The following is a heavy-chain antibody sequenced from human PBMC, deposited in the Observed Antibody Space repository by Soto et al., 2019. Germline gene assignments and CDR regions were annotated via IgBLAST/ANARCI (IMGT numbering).Heavy chain of an antibody. CDR2: LYYDGSV. Sequence: QLQLQESGPGLLEPSETLSLTCTVSGGALRNSIYYWGWIRQPPGKGLEWIGTLYYDGSVAYSPSLKSRVTLSVDTSSNHFSLKINSVTAADTAVYFCARHRIAVAGPLDYWGQGTLVTVSS. D-gene: IGHD6-19*01. V-gene: IGHV4-39*01. CDR1: GGALRNSIYY. CDR3: ARHRIAVAGPLDY. J-gene: IGHJ4*02.